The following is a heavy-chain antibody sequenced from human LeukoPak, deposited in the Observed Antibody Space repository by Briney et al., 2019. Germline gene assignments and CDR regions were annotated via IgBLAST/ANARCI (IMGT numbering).Heavy chain of an antibody. J-gene: IGHJ4*02. V-gene: IGHV3-23*01. Sequence: GGSLRPSCAASGFTFSSYAMSWVRQAPGKGLEWVSAISGSGGSTYYADSVKGRLTISRDNSKNTLYLQMNSLRAEDTAVYYCAKDMDIVVVPAAYDYWGQGTLVTVSS. CDR1: GFTFSSYA. D-gene: IGHD2-2*03. CDR3: AKDMDIVVVPAAYDY. CDR2: ISGSGGST.